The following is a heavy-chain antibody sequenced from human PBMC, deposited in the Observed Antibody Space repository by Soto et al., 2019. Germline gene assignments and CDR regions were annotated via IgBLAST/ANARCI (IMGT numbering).Heavy chain of an antibody. CDR3: ARDMHAGFTHYFDP. V-gene: IGHV6-1*01. Sequence: SQTLSLTCAISGDSVSGNSAAWNWIRQSPSRGLEWLGRTYYRSRWYNDYAVSVKSRITVTISLDTSKNQLSLKLTSMTAADTAVYYCARDMHAGFTHYFDPWGQGTLVTVSS. CDR1: GDSVSGNSAA. D-gene: IGHD1-26*01. CDR2: TYYRSRWYN. J-gene: IGHJ5*02.